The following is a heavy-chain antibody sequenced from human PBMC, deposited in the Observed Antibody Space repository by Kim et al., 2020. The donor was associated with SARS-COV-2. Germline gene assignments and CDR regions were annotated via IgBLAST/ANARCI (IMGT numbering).Heavy chain of an antibody. D-gene: IGHD5-18*01. CDR3: ARGSRDTAMVTGY. CDR1: GFTFSDYY. V-gene: IGHV3-11*06. J-gene: IGHJ4*02. CDR2: ISSSSSYT. Sequence: GGSLRLSCAASGFTFSDYYMSWIRQAPGKGLEWVSYISSSSSYTNYADSVKGRFTISRDNAKNSLYLQMNSLRAEDTAVYYCARGSRDTAMVTGYWGQGTLVTVSS.